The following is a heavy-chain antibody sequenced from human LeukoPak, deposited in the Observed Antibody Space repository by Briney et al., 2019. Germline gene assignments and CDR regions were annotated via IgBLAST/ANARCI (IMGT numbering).Heavy chain of an antibody. D-gene: IGHD6-6*01. CDR1: GFTFNIYR. CDR3: ARGSVAGRQRAPPKEWFDP. J-gene: IGHJ5*02. CDR2: ISSNSSYI. Sequence: GGSLRLSCAASGFTFNIYRMNWVRQAPGKGLDWVSSISSNSSYIYYADSVKGRFTISRDNAKNSLYLQMNSLRGDDTAVYYCARGSVAGRQRAPPKEWFDPWGQGTLVTVSS. V-gene: IGHV3-21*01.